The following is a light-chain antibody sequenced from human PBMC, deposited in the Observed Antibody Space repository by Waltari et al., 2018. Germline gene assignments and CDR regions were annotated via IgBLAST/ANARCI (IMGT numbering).Light chain of an antibody. J-gene: IGKJ2*03. V-gene: IGKV1-9*01. CDR2: TAS. CDR1: QGISAY. Sequence: DIQLTQSPSFLSASVGDIVTITCRAIQGISAYLAWYQQKPGKAPNLLIYTASTLQSGVPSRFSGSGAGTEFTLTISSLQPEDFATYYCQQLNSYPRSFGQGTKLEIK. CDR3: QQLNSYPRS.